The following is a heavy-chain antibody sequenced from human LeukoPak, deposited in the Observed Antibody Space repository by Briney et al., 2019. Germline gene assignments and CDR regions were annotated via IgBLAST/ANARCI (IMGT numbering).Heavy chain of an antibody. CDR2: TYYRSKWYN. J-gene: IGHJ6*02. V-gene: IGHV6-1*01. Sequence: SQTLSLTCAISGDSVSSNSAAWNWISQSPSRGLEWLGRTYYRSKWYNDYAVSVKSRITINPDTSKNQFSLQLNSVTPEDTAVYYCAREGGSSWYPYYYGMDVWGQGTTVTVSS. D-gene: IGHD6-13*01. CDR1: GDSVSSNSAA. CDR3: AREGGSSWYPYYYGMDV.